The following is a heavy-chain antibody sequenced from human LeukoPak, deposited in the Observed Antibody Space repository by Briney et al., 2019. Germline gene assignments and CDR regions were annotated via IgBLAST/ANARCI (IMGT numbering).Heavy chain of an antibody. Sequence: GGSLRLSCAASGFTFSSYSMNWVRQAPGKGLEWVSSISSSSSYIYYADSVKGRFTIPRDNAKNSLYLQMNSLRAEDTAVYYGARARYGAGISDCDYWGQGTLVTVSS. D-gene: IGHD3-10*01. CDR2: ISSSSSYI. V-gene: IGHV3-21*01. CDR3: ARARYGAGISDCDY. CDR1: GFTFSSYS. J-gene: IGHJ4*02.